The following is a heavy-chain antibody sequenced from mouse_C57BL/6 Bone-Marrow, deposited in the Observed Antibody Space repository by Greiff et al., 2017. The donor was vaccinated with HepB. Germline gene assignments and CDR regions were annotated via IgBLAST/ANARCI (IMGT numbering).Heavy chain of an antibody. CDR2: IWSGGST. D-gene: IGHD2-3*01. CDR3: AKTIYDGSAGWFAY. V-gene: IGHV2-4*01. J-gene: IGHJ3*01. Sequence: VQLQQSGPGLVQPSQSLSITCTVSGFSLTSYGVHWVRQPPGKGLEWLGVIWSGGSTDYNAAFISRLSISKDNSKSQVFFKMNSLQADDTAIYYCAKTIYDGSAGWFAYWGQGTLVTVSA. CDR1: GFSLTSYG.